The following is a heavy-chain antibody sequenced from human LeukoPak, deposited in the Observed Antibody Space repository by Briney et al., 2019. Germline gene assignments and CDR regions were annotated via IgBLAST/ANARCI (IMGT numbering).Heavy chain of an antibody. J-gene: IGHJ3*02. D-gene: IGHD2-2*01. CDR2: IYYSGGT. Sequence: KPSETLSLTCTVSGGSISSYYWSWIRQPPGKGLEWIGYIYYSGGTHYSPSLNSRVTISLDTSKNQFSLKLTSVTAADTAVYYCARPGSSTSFIGTFDIWGQGTMVTVSS. CDR1: GGSISSYY. CDR3: ARPGSSTSFIGTFDI. V-gene: IGHV4-59*01.